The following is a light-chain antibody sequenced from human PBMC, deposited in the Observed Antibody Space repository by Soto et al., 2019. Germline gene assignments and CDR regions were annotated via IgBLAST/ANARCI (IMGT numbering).Light chain of an antibody. CDR1: QSVSRSY. CDR3: QQSGSSVT. Sequence: EVVLTQSPGTLSLPPGERATLSCRASQSVSRSYLAWYQQKPGQAPRLLISGASSRATGIPDRFSGSGSGTDFTLIISRLEPEDFAVYYCQQSGSSVTFGGGTKVEIK. J-gene: IGKJ4*01. V-gene: IGKV3-20*01. CDR2: GAS.